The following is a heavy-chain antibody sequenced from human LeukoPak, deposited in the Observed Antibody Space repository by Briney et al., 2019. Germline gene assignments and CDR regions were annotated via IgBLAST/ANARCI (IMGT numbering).Heavy chain of an antibody. J-gene: IGHJ6*03. V-gene: IGHV4-4*09. CDR1: GGSISSYY. CDR2: IYTSGST. CDR3: ARLRNSYGSYYYYMDV. Sequence: PSETLSLTCTVSGGSISSYYWSWIRQPPGKGLEWIGYIYTSGSTNYNPSLKSRVTISVDTSKNQFSLKLSSVTAADTAVYYCARLRNSYGSYYYYMDVWGKGTTVTVSS. D-gene: IGHD5-18*01.